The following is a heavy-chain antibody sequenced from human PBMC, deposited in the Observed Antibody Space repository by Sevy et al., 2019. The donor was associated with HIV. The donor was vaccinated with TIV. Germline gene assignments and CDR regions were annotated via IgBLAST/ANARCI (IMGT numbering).Heavy chain of an antibody. CDR1: GFTFSSHA. D-gene: IGHD3-10*02. CDR3: ARDWGYSVNFLPSGY. V-gene: IGHV3-30-3*01. J-gene: IGHJ4*02. CDR2: ISYDGGSK. Sequence: GGSLRLSCAASGFTFSSHAMHWVRQAPGKGLEWVAVISYDGGSKYYADSVKGRFTISRDDSKNTLYLQMNSLRTGDTAVYHCARDWGYSVNFLPSGYWGQGTLVTVSS.